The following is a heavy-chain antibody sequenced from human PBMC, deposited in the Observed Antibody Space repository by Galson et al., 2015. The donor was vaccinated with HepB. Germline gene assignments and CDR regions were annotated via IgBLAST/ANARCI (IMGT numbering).Heavy chain of an antibody. CDR3: ATGDPYCSGGSCYLGY. V-gene: IGHV1-24*01. CDR1: GYTLTELS. J-gene: IGHJ4*02. D-gene: IGHD2-15*01. Sequence: SVKVSCKVSGYTLTELSMHWVRQAPGKGLEWMGGFDPEDGETIYAQKFQGRVTMTEDTSTDTAYMELSSLRSEDTAVYYCATGDPYCSGGSCYLGYWGQGTLVTVSS. CDR2: FDPEDGET.